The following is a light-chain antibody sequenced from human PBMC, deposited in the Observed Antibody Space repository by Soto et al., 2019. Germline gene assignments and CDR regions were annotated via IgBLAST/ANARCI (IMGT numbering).Light chain of an antibody. V-gene: IGLV2-8*01. CDR1: SSDVGGYDY. CDR2: EGS. Sequence: QSALTQPPSASGSPGQSVTISCTGTSSDVGGYDYVSWYQHHPGKAPKLMIYEGSKRPSGVPDRFSGSKSGNTASLTVSGLQAEDEADYYCSSYAGSNNLVFGGGTKLTVL. CDR3: SSYAGSNNLV. J-gene: IGLJ2*01.